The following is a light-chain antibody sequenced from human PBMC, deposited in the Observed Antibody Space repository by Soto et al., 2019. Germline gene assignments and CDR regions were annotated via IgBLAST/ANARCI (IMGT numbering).Light chain of an antibody. J-gene: IGLJ1*01. CDR3: QSYDSSLSAYV. V-gene: IGLV1-40*01. Sequence: QSVLTQPPSVSGAPGQRVTISCSGSSSNLAAGYDVHWYQQLPGAAPKLLIYANSNRPSGVPDRFSGSKSVTSASLAITGLQAEDEADYYCQSYDSSLSAYVFGTGTKVTVL. CDR2: ANS. CDR1: SSNLAAGYD.